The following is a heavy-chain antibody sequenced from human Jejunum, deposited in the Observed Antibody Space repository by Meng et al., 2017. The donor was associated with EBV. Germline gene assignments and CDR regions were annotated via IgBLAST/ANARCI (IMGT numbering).Heavy chain of an antibody. Sequence: EVQLVDSGGAAVQLGGFRSLSCAASGFSFIICSIHWVRQASGKWLVWVSLINEDGRTTTYADSVSGRFTLSRDNTKNTLYLQMNSLGAEDTAVYFCSRDLVGSYDDWGQGTLVNVSS. CDR1: GFSFIICS. J-gene: IGHJ4*02. V-gene: IGHV3-74*01. CDR2: INEDGRTT. CDR3: SRDLVGSYDD. D-gene: IGHD6-25*01.